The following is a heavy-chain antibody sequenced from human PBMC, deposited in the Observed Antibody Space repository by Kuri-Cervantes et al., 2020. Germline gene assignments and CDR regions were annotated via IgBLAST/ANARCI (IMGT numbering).Heavy chain of an antibody. CDR2: INRSGST. Sequence: GSLRLSCAVSGGSISSSNWWSWVRQPPGKGLEWIGEINRSGSTNYNPSLKSRVTISVDTSKNQFSLKLSSVTAADTAVYYCARGYSGYSIKYWGQGTLVTVSS. J-gene: IGHJ4*02. CDR1: GGSISSSNW. V-gene: IGHV4-4*02. CDR3: ARGYSGYSIKY. D-gene: IGHD5-12*01.